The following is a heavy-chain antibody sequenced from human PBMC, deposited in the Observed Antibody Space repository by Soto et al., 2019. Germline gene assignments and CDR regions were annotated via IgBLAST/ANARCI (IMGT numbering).Heavy chain of an antibody. CDR3: ARDSMSYDFWSGFLAFDI. J-gene: IGHJ3*02. V-gene: IGHV1-69*04. Sequence: ASVKVSCKASGGTFSSYTISWVRQAPGQGLEWMGRIIPILGIANYAQKFQGRVTITADKSTSTAYMELSSLRSEDTAVYYCARDSMSYDFWSGFLAFDIWGQGTMVTVSS. D-gene: IGHD3-3*01. CDR2: IIPILGIA. CDR1: GGTFSSYT.